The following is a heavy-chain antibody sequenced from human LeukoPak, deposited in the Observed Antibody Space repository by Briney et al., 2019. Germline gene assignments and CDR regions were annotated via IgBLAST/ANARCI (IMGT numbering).Heavy chain of an antibody. Sequence: GGSLRLSCAASGFTVSSNYMSWVRQAPGKGLEWVSVIYSGGTTYYADSVKGRFTISRDNSKNTLYLQMNSLRAEDTAVYYCARDKYYYGSADDYWGQGTLVTVSS. CDR3: ARDKYYYGSADDY. J-gene: IGHJ4*02. CDR2: IYSGGTT. V-gene: IGHV3-66*01. D-gene: IGHD3-10*01. CDR1: GFTVSSNY.